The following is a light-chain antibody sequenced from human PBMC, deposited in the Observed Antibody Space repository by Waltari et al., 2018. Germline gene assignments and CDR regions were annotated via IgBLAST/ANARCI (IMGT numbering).Light chain of an antibody. Sequence: QSALTQPRSVSGSPGQSVTISCTGTSSDDGGCNYVSWYQQHPGKAPKLMIYDVSKRPSGVPDRFSGSKSGNTASLTISGLQAEDEADYYCCSYAGSYTFVVFGGGTKLTVL. V-gene: IGLV2-11*01. CDR1: SSDDGGCNY. CDR2: DVS. CDR3: CSYAGSYTFVV. J-gene: IGLJ2*01.